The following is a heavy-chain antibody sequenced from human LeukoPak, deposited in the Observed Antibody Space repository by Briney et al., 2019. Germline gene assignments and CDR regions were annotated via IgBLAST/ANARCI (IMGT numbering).Heavy chain of an antibody. J-gene: IGHJ4*02. CDR2: ISTDGSST. CDR3: ARAEDLWDNFDY. Sequence: GGSLRLSCAASGFTFSSYWMHWVRQAPGKGLVWVSRISTDGSSTSYADSVKGRFTISRDNAKNSLYLQMNSLRGEDTAVYYCARAEDLWDNFDYWGQGTLVTVSS. V-gene: IGHV3-74*01. D-gene: IGHD2/OR15-2a*01. CDR1: GFTFSSYW.